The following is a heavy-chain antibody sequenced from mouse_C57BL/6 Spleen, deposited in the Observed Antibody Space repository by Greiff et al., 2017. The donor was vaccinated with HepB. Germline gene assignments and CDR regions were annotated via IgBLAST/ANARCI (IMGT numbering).Heavy chain of an antibody. CDR2: INPNNGGT. V-gene: IGHV1-26*01. CDR1: GYTFTDYY. Sequence: EVQLQQSGPELVKPGASVKISCKASGYTFTDYYMNWVKQSHGKSLEWIGDINPNNGGTSYNQKFKGKATLTVDKSSSTAYMELRSLTSEDSAVYYCARSFYYDGSSPYFDYWGQGTTLTVSS. D-gene: IGHD1-1*01. CDR3: ARSFYYDGSSPYFDY. J-gene: IGHJ2*01.